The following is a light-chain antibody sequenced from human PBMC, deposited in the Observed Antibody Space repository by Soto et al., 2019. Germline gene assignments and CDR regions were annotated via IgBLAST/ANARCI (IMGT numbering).Light chain of an antibody. Sequence: QSALTQPRSVSGSPGQSVTISCTGTSSDVGGYNYVSWYQQHPGKAPKLMIYDVGRRPSGVPDRFSGSKSGNTASLTISGLQAEDEADYYCCSYAGSYIHVVFGGGTKLT. CDR3: CSYAGSYIHVV. CDR2: DVG. CDR1: SSDVGGYNY. V-gene: IGLV2-11*01. J-gene: IGLJ2*01.